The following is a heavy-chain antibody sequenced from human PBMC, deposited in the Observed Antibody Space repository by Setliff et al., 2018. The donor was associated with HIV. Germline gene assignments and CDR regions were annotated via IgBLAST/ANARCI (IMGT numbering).Heavy chain of an antibody. CDR1: GFTFSGSA. CDR2: IRDKANSYTT. J-gene: IGHJ4*02. CDR3: ARGPRDGYNSGLDF. V-gene: IGHV3-72*01. Sequence: GGSLRLSCAVSGFTFSGSAMHWVRQAPGKGLEWVGRIRDKANSYTTEYAASVRGRFTISRHDSEISMYLQMNSLDTEDTAVYFCARGPRDGYNSGLDFWGQGALVTVSS. D-gene: IGHD5-12*01.